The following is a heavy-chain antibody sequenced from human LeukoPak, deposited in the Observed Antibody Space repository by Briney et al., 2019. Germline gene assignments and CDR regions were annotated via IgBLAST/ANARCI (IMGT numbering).Heavy chain of an antibody. J-gene: IGHJ5*02. CDR2: IYYSGST. CDR1: GGSISSYY. CDR3: ARALSVGGFDP. V-gene: IGHV4-59*01. Sequence: PSETLSLTCTVSGGSISSYYWSWIRQPPGKGLEWIGYIYYSGSTNYNPSLKSRVTISVDTSKNQFSLKLSSVTAADTAVYYCARALSVGGFDPWGQGTLVTVSS.